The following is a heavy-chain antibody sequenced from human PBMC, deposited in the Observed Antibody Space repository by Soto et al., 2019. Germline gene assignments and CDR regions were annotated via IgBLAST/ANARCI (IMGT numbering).Heavy chain of an antibody. CDR3: ARDRAIFGDAKPSGSYMDV. D-gene: IGHD3-3*01. J-gene: IGHJ6*03. CDR2: IYYSGST. CDR1: GGSISSYY. V-gene: IGHV4-59*01. Sequence: SETLSLTCTVSGGSISSYYWSWIRQPPGKGLEWIGYIYYSGSTNYNPSLKSRVTISVDTSKNQFSLKLSSVTAADTAVYYCARDRAIFGDAKPSGSYMDVWGKGTTVTVSS.